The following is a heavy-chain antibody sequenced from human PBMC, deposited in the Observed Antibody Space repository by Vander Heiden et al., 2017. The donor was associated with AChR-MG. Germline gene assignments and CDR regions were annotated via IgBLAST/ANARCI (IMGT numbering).Heavy chain of an antibody. CDR1: GGSISSSSYY. Sequence: QLQLQESGPGLVKPSETLSLTCTVSGGSISSSSYYWGWIRQPPGKGLEWIGSIYYSGSTYYNPSLKSRVTISVDTSKNQCSLKLSSVTAAETAVYYCARHKLCQWLVPGAPDYWGHGSLVNVSS. V-gene: IGHV4-39*01. J-gene: IGHJ4*01. D-gene: IGHD6-19*01. CDR2: IYYSGST. CDR3: ARHKLCQWLVPGAPDY.